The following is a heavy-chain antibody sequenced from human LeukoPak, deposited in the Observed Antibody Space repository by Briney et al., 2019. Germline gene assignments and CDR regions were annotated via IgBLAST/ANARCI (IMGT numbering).Heavy chain of an antibody. CDR2: IKTNTGNP. J-gene: IGHJ4*02. CDR3: AREDPYDYVWGSYRPFDY. Sequence: GASVKVSCKASGYMFTSYAMNWVRQAPGQGLEWMGWIKTNTGNPTYAQGFTGRFDFSLDTSVSTAYLQISSLKAEDTAVYYCAREDPYDYVWGSYRPFDYWGQGTLVTVSS. V-gene: IGHV7-4-1*02. D-gene: IGHD3-16*02. CDR1: GYMFTSYA.